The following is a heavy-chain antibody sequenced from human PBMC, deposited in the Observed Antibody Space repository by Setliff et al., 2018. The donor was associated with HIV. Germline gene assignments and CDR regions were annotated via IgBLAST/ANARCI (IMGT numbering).Heavy chain of an antibody. CDR1: GFTFSSYS. CDR3: ARGCEYSCWFYS. D-gene: IGHD5-18*01. J-gene: IGHJ5*01. CDR2: ISGSSSTI. Sequence: GGSLRLSCAASGFTFSSYSMNWVRQAPGKGLEWVSYISGSSSTIDYAESVKGRFTISRDNAKNSLFLQMNSLRAEDTALYYCARGCEYSCWFYSWGQGTLVTVSS. V-gene: IGHV3-48*01.